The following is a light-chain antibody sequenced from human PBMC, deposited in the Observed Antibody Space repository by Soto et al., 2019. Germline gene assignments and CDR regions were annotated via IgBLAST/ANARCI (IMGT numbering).Light chain of an antibody. CDR3: QQSNSFPLT. CDR2: SAS. Sequence: DIQMTQSPSSVSASVGDRVTIPCRASQGISSRLAWYQQKPGKAPNLLIYSASSLQRGVPSRFSGSGSETDFTLTIGSLQPEDFATYYCQQSNSFPLTFGGGTKVEIK. J-gene: IGKJ4*01. CDR1: QGISSR. V-gene: IGKV1-12*01.